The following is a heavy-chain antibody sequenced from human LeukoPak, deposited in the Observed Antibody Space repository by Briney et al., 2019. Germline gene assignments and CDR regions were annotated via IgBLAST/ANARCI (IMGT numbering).Heavy chain of an antibody. D-gene: IGHD2-2*01. CDR3: AKDGLPQLVPVAIPDWFDP. V-gene: IGHV3-23*01. CDR2: ISGSGGST. Sequence: GGSLRLSCAASGFTFSTYAMSWVRQAPGKGLEWVSIISGSGGSTFYADAVKGRFTISRDNSKNTLYLQMNSLRAEDTATYYCAKDGLPQLVPVAIPDWFDPWGQGTRVTVSS. J-gene: IGHJ5*02. CDR1: GFTFSTYA.